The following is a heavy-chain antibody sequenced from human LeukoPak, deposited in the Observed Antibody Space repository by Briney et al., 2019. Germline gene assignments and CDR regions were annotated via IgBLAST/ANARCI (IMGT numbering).Heavy chain of an antibody. J-gene: IGHJ4*02. Sequence: ASVQVSCKASGYTFTGYYMHWVRQAPGQGLEWMGWLNPKRGGTNYAQKFQGRVTMTRDTSITTAYMGLSRLTSDDTAVYYCARDNGMGYYGGSGYFDYWGQGTLVTVSS. CDR2: LNPKRGGT. V-gene: IGHV1-2*02. D-gene: IGHD1-26*01. CDR3: ARDNGMGYYGGSGYFDY. CDR1: GYTFTGYY.